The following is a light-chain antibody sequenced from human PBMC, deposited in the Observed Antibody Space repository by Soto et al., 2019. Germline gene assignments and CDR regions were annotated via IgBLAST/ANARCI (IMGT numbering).Light chain of an antibody. J-gene: IGLJ1*01. V-gene: IGLV1-40*01. Sequence: QSVLTQPPSVSGAPGQRVTISCTGSSSNIGAGYDVQWYQQLPGTAPKVLIYGNSNRPSGVPDRFSGSKSGTSASLAITGLQAGDEADYYCQSYDSSLSGYVFGAGTKVTVL. CDR1: SSNIGAGYD. CDR3: QSYDSSLSGYV. CDR2: GNS.